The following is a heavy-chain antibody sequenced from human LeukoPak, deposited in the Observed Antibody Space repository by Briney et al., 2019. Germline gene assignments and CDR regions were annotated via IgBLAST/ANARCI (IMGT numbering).Heavy chain of an antibody. J-gene: IGHJ4*02. V-gene: IGHV4-34*01. CDR3: ARGGYEIDY. CDR2: INHSGST. CDR1: GGSFSGEY. D-gene: IGHD1-1*01. Sequence: SETLSLTCAVSGGSFSGEYWSWMRQPPGKGVEWIGEINHSGSTNYNPSLKSRVTISVDTSKSQLSLKLSSVTAADTAVYYCARGGYEIDYWGQGTLVTVSS.